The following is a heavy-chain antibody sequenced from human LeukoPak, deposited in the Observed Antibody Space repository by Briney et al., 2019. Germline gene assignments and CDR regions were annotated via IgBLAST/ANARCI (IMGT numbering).Heavy chain of an antibody. V-gene: IGHV1-18*01. CDR3: ARCSSSWYEPDDY. CDR1: GYTFTSYG. J-gene: IGHJ4*02. D-gene: IGHD6-13*01. CDR2: ISAYNGNT. Sequence: ASVKVSCKASGYTFTSYGISWVRQAPGQGLEWMGWISAYNGNTNYAQKLQGRVTMTTDTSTNTAYMELRSLRSDDPAVYYYARCSSSWYEPDDYWGQGTLVTVSS.